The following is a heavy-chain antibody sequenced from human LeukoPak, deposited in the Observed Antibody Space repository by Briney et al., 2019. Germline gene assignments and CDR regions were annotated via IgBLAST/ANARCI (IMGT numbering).Heavy chain of an antibody. V-gene: IGHV3-48*03. CDR3: ARGRGYYGSGRLDV. CDR1: GFTFSSYE. CDR2: ISSSGSTI. D-gene: IGHD3-10*01. J-gene: IGHJ6*04. Sequence: GGSLRLSCAASGFTFSSYEMNWVRQAPGKGLEWVSYISSSGSTIYYADSVKGRFTISRDNAKNSLYLQMNSLRAEDTAVYYCARGRGYYGSGRLDVWGKGTTVTISS.